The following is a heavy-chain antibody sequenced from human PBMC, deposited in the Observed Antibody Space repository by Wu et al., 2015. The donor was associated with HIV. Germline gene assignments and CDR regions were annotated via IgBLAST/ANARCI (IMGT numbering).Heavy chain of an antibody. D-gene: IGHD3-22*01. J-gene: IGHJ4*02. CDR2: IIPIFGTA. CDR1: GGTFSSYA. Sequence: QVQLVQSGAEVKKPGSSVKVSCKASGGTFSSYAISWVRQAPGQGLEWMGRIIPIFGTANYAQKFQGRVTITTDESTSTAYMELRSLRSDDTAVYYCARDRDYYDSSGYFVSQETFDYWGQGTLVTVSS. CDR3: ARDRDYYDSSGYFVSQETFDY. V-gene: IGHV1-69*05.